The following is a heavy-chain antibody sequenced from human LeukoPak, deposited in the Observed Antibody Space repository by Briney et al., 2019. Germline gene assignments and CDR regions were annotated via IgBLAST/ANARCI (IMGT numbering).Heavy chain of an antibody. Sequence: GGTLRLSCAASGFTFSSYGMSWVRQAPGKGLEWVSGISGSGGFTYYADSLKGRFTISRDNSKNMLYLQMNSLRVEDTAVYYCAKDRETYDSSSLDYWGQGTLVTVSS. CDR2: ISGSGGFT. CDR1: GFTFSSYG. D-gene: IGHD6-6*01. V-gene: IGHV3-23*01. J-gene: IGHJ4*02. CDR3: AKDRETYDSSSLDY.